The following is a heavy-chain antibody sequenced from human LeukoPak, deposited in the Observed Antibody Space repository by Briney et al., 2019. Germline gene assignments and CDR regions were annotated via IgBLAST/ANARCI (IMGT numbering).Heavy chain of an antibody. J-gene: IGHJ5*02. V-gene: IGHV4-59*08. D-gene: IGHD2-2*02. CDR2: IYYSGST. CDR3: ARQRCSSTSCYIRQYNWFDP. CDR1: GGSISSYY. Sequence: SETLSLTCTVSGGSISSYYWSWIRQPPGKGLEWIGYIYYSGSTNYNPSLKSRVTISVDTSKNQFSLKLSSVTAADTAVYYCARQRCSSTSCYIRQYNWFDPWGQGTLVTVSS.